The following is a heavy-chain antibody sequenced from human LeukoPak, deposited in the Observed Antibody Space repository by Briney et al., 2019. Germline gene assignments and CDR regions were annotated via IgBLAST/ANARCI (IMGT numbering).Heavy chain of an antibody. CDR3: ARQSNDYSDYTFDS. Sequence: PSETLSLTCTVSGGSLSGYYWSWIRQAPGKELEWIGHIFYSGNTRYNSSLKSRVTISIDTPKNQCSLKRSSVTAADSAVYYCARQSNDYSDYTFDSWGQGTLVTVSS. J-gene: IGHJ4*02. CDR2: IFYSGNT. V-gene: IGHV4-59*08. CDR1: GGSLSGYY. D-gene: IGHD4-11*01.